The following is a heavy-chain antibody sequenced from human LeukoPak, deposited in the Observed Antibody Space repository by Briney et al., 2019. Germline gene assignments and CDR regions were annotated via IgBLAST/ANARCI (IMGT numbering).Heavy chain of an antibody. CDR3: AATVTPSAFDY. D-gene: IGHD4-17*01. Sequence: PSGTLSLTCAVSGGSISSSNRWSWVRQPPGKGLEWIGEIHHSGSTNYNPSLKSRLTISVDKSKNQFSLNLSSVTAADTAVYYCAATVTPSAFDYWGQGTLVTVSS. CDR2: IHHSGST. J-gene: IGHJ4*02. V-gene: IGHV4-4*02. CDR1: GGSISSSNR.